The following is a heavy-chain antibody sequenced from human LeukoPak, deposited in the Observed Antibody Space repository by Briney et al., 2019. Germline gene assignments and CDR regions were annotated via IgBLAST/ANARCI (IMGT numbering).Heavy chain of an antibody. CDR3: ATLRPEGLY. J-gene: IGHJ4*02. CDR1: GFTVSSNY. D-gene: IGHD1-14*01. Sequence: GGSLRLSCATSGFTVSSNYMNWVRQAPGKGLEWVSVIYSGGGTYCADSVKGRFTISRDNSKNTLYLQMNSLRAEDTAVYYCATLRPEGLYWGQGTLVTVSS. CDR2: IYSGGGT. V-gene: IGHV3-53*01.